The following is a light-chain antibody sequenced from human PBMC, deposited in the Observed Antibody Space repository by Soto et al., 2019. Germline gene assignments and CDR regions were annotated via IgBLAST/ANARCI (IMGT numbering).Light chain of an antibody. V-gene: IGKV1-5*03. CDR2: KAS. CDR1: QSINGW. J-gene: IGKJ1*01. Sequence: DIQMTQSPSTLSASIGDRVTITCRASQSINGWLAWYQQKPGKAPKFLINKASSLESGVPSTFSGSGSGTEFTLTISSLQADDFATYYCQQYDSYPWTFGQGTKVEIK. CDR3: QQYDSYPWT.